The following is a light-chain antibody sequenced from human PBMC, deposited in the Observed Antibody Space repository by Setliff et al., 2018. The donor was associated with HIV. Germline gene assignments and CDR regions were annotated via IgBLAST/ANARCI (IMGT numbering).Light chain of an antibody. V-gene: IGLV2-18*02. Sequence: QSALAQPPPVSGSPGQSVTISCTGTSSDVGGYTRVSWYQQPPGTAPQLMIYEVSYRPSGVPDRFSGSKSGNTASLTISGLQAEDEADYYCSSYTSSSTYVFGTGTKVTVL. CDR3: SSYTSSSTYV. CDR2: EVS. CDR1: SSDVGGYTR. J-gene: IGLJ1*01.